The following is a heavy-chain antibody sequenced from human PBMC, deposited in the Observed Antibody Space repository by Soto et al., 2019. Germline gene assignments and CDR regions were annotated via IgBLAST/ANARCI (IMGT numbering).Heavy chain of an antibody. CDR1: GGSISSYY. V-gene: IGHV4-59*01. CDR2: IYYSGST. J-gene: IGHJ6*02. CDR3: ARGDYYYYGMDV. Sequence: SETLSLTCTVSGGSISSYYWSWVRQPPGKGLEWIGYIYYSGSTNYNPSLKSRVTISVDTSKNQFSLKLSSVTAADTAVYYCARGDYYYYGMDVWGQGTTVTVSS.